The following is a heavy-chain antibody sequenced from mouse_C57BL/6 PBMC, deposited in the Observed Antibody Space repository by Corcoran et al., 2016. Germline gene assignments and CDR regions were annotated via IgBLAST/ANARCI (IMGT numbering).Heavy chain of an antibody. CDR1: GYTFTTYG. J-gene: IGHJ1*03. Sequence: QIQLVQSGPELKKPGETVKISCKASGYTFTTYGMSWVKQAPGKGLKWMGWINTYSGVPTYADDFKGRFAFSLETSASTAYLQINNLKNEDTATYVCARGGNYSKGYFDVWGTGTTVTVSS. D-gene: IGHD2-5*01. V-gene: IGHV9-3*01. CDR3: ARGGNYSKGYFDV. CDR2: INTYSGVP.